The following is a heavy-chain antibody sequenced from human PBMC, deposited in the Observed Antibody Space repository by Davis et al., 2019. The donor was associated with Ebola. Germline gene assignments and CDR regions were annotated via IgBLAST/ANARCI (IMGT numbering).Heavy chain of an antibody. CDR3: AKDRRGYNSAADY. CDR2: IDGGDGST. D-gene: IGHD5-24*01. J-gene: IGHJ4*02. V-gene: IGHV3-23*01. CDR1: GFTFNFYV. Sequence: PGESLKISCAGSGFTFNFYVMSWVRQAPGKGLEWVSAIDGGDGSTYYADSVKGRFTISRDNSKNTLYLQMNSLRADDTAVYYCAKDRRGYNSAADYWGQGTLVTVSS.